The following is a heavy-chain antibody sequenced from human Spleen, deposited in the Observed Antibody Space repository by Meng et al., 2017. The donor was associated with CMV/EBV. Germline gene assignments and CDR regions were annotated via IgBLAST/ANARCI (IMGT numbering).Heavy chain of an antibody. Sequence: SGCSFSSYAMSWVRQAPGKGLEWVSVIDSGGSSTYYADSVKRRFTISRDNSKNTLYLQMNSLSAEDTAVYYCAKSQADFWSGYSPFDYWGQGTLVTVSS. V-gene: IGHV3-23*03. CDR1: GCSFSSYA. CDR2: IDSGGSST. D-gene: IGHD3-3*01. J-gene: IGHJ4*02. CDR3: AKSQADFWSGYSPFDY.